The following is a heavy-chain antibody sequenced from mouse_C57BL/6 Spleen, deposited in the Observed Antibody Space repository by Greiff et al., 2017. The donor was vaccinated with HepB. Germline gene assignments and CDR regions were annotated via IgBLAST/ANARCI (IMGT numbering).Heavy chain of an antibody. D-gene: IGHD2-4*01. V-gene: IGHV1-76*01. CDR3: ARRGIDYYYAMDY. Sequence: QVQLKESGAELVRPGASVKLSCKASGYTFTDYYINWVKQRPGQGLEWIARIYPGSGNTYYNEKFKGKATLTAEKSSSTAYMQLSSLTSEDSAVYFCARRGIDYYYAMDYWGQGTSVTVSS. CDR2: IYPGSGNT. CDR1: GYTFTDYY. J-gene: IGHJ4*01.